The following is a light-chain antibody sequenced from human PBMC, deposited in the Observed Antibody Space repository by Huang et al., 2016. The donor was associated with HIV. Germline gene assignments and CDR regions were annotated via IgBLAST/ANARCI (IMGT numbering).Light chain of an antibody. CDR1: QSIRAY. Sequence: DIQMTRSPSTLFVSIGDRVTSTCRASQSIRAYVAWYQQKPGKVPKLLIYEASSVASGVPSRFSGSGSGTEFTLTISSLQPDDFATYYCQQYNTHSRTFGQGTKLEIK. CDR2: EAS. J-gene: IGKJ1*01. V-gene: IGKV1-5*03. CDR3: QQYNTHSRT.